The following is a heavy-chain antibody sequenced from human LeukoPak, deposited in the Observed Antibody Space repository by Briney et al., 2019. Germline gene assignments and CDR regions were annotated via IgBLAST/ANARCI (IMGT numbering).Heavy chain of an antibody. CDR3: ARDGDGYCSSTSCLRGMDV. Sequence: SVKVSCKASGGTFSSYAISWVRQAPGQGLEWMGRIIPILGIANYAQKFQGRVTITADKSTGTAYMELSSLRSEDTAVYYCARDGDGYCSSTSCLRGMDVWGQGTTVTVSS. D-gene: IGHD2-2*01. CDR1: GGTFSSYA. J-gene: IGHJ6*02. CDR2: IIPILGIA. V-gene: IGHV1-69*04.